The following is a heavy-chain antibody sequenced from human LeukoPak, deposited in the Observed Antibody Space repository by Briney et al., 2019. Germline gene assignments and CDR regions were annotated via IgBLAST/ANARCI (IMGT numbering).Heavy chain of an antibody. Sequence: GGSLRLSCAASGFTFSSYSMNWVRQAPGKGLEWVSSITSSSSYIYYADSVKGRFTISRDNAKNSLYLQMNSLRAEDTAVYYCARDAPKYDYVWGSSFFDYWGQGTLVTVSS. CDR3: ARDAPKYDYVWGSSFFDY. V-gene: IGHV3-21*01. D-gene: IGHD3-16*01. CDR2: ITSSSSYI. J-gene: IGHJ4*02. CDR1: GFTFSSYS.